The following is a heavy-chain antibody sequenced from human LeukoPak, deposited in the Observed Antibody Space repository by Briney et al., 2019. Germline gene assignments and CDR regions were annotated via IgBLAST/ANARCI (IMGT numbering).Heavy chain of an antibody. J-gene: IGHJ4*02. CDR3: ARGLDFQGEANFDY. CDR2: MNPNSGNT. Sequence: ASVKVSCKASGYTFTSYDINWVRQAPGQGLEWMGWMNPNSGNTVYAQKFQGRVTMTRNTSISTAYMELSSLRSEDTAVYYCARGLDFQGEANFDYWGQGTLVTVSS. D-gene: IGHD3-16*01. CDR1: GYTFTSYD. V-gene: IGHV1-8*01.